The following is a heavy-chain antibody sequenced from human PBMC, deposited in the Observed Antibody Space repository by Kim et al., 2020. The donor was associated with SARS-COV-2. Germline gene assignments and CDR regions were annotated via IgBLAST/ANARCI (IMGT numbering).Heavy chain of an antibody. CDR3: ARAKVRIGYYYGSGSYLSEMDV. V-gene: IGHV3-33*01. D-gene: IGHD3-10*01. CDR2: IWYDGSNK. Sequence: GGSLRLSCAASGFTFSSYGMHWVRQAPGKGLEWVAVIWYDGSNKYYADSVKGRFTISRDNSKNTLYLQMNSLRAEDTAVYYCARAKVRIGYYYGSGSYLSEMDVWGKGTTVTVSS. CDR1: GFTFSSYG. J-gene: IGHJ6*04.